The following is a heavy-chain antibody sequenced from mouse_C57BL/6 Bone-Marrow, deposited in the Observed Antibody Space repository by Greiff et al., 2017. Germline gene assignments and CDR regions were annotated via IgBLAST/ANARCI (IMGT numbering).Heavy chain of an antibody. V-gene: IGHV1-80*01. J-gene: IGHJ3*01. D-gene: IGHD3-2*02. CDR3: ARGQLRPAGFAY. CDR2: IYPGDGDT. CDR1: GYAFSSYW. Sequence: QVQLKQSGAELVKPGASVKISCKASGYAFSSYWMNWVKQRPGKGLEWIGQIYPGDGDTNYNGKFKGKATLTADKSSSTAYMQLSSLTSEDSAVYFCARGQLRPAGFAYWGQGTLVTVSA.